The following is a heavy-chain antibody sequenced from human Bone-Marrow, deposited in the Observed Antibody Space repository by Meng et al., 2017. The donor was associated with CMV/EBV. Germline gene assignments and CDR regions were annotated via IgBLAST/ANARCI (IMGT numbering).Heavy chain of an antibody. CDR2: IKEDGSEK. Sequence: GGSLRLSCAASGFTFSTYWMNWVRQAPGKGLEWVANIKEDGSEKHYVDSVKGRFTISRDNAKNSLYLQMNSLRAEDTAVYFCARWGSFDKWGQGTLVTVSS. J-gene: IGHJ4*02. CDR1: GFTFSTYW. D-gene: IGHD7-27*01. CDR3: ARWGSFDK. V-gene: IGHV3-7*01.